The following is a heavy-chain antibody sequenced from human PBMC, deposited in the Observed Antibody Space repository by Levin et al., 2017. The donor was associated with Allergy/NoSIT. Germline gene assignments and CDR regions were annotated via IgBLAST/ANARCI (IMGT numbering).Heavy chain of an antibody. D-gene: IGHD5-12*01. CDR3: ARHGRDSGYDFFAY. J-gene: IGHJ4*02. Sequence: SETLSLTCTVSGASIRSSGYYWGWIRQPPGKGLEWIGSIYHSGSTYYNPSLESRVTISVDTSKNQFSLKLSSVTAADTAVYYCARHGRDSGYDFFAYCGQGTLVTVSS. CDR2: IYHSGST. CDR1: GASIRSSGYY. V-gene: IGHV4-39*01.